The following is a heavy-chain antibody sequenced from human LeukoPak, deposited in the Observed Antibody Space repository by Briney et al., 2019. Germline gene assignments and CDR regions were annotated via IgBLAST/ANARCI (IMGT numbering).Heavy chain of an antibody. J-gene: IGHJ5*02. CDR3: GKSSDFWSGYLTPPPAS. CDR1: GFTFSSYA. D-gene: IGHD3-3*01. CDR2: ISGSGGST. Sequence: PGGSLRLSCAASGFTFSSYAMSWGRQAPGKGLEWVSAISGSGGSTYYADSVKGRFAISRDNSKNTLYLQMNSPRGEHTPVYYFGKSSDFWSGYLTPPPASWGQGTLFTASP. V-gene: IGHV3-23*01.